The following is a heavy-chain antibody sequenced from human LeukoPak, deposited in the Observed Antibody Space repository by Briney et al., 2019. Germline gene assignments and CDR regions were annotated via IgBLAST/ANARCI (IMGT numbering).Heavy chain of an antibody. D-gene: IGHD6-19*01. J-gene: IGHJ4*02. CDR3: ARLEAVAGILDY. CDR1: GGSLSSSSYY. Sequence: SETLSLTCTVSGGSLSSSSYYWGGIRQPPGKGLEGIGSIYYSGSTYYNPSLKSRVTISVDTSKNQFSLKLSSVTAADTAVYYCARLEAVAGILDYWGQGNLVTVSS. V-gene: IGHV4-39*01. CDR2: IYYSGST.